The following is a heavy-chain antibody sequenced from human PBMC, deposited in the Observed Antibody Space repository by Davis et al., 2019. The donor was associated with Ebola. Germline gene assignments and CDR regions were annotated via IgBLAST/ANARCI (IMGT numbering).Heavy chain of an antibody. CDR2: IKQDGSEK. CDR1: GFIVSNNY. V-gene: IGHV3-7*01. Sequence: GESLKISCAASGFIVSNNYMSWVRQAPGKGLEWVANIKQDGSEKYYVDSVKGRFTISRDNAKNSLYLQMNSLRAEDTAVYYCARVVGSYYYGMDVWGQGTTVTVSS. D-gene: IGHD1-26*01. J-gene: IGHJ6*02. CDR3: ARVVGSYYYGMDV.